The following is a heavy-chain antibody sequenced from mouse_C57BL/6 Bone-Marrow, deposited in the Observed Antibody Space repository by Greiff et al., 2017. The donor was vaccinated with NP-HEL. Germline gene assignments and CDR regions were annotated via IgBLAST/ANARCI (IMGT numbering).Heavy chain of an antibody. CDR2: INPSTGGT. V-gene: IGHV1-42*01. CDR1: GYSFTGYY. D-gene: IGHD3-1*01. CDR3: AREGLGY. J-gene: IGHJ2*01. Sequence: EVQLQQSGPELVKPGASVKISCKASGYSFTGYYMNWGKQSPEKSLEWIGEINPSTGGTTYNQKFKAKATLTVDKSSSTAYMQLKSLTSEDSAVYYCAREGLGYWGQGTTLTVSS.